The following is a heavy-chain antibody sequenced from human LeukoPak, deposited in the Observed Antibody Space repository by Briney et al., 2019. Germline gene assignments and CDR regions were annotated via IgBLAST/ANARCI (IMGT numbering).Heavy chain of an antibody. J-gene: IGHJ4*02. CDR2: ISSSSSYI. CDR3: AREGDYYDSSGYYLAYFFDY. Sequence: GGSLRLSCAASGFTFSNAWMSWVRQAPGKGLEWVSSISSSSSYIYYADSVKGRFTISRDNAKNSLYLQMNSLRAEDTAVYYCAREGDYYDSSGYYLAYFFDYWGQGTLVTVSS. CDR1: GFTFSNAW. V-gene: IGHV3-21*01. D-gene: IGHD3-22*01.